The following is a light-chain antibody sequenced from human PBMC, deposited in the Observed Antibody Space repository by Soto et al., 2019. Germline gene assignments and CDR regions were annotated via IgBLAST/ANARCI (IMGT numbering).Light chain of an antibody. Sequence: EIVLTQSPATLSLSPGERAALSCRASQSVNSYLAWYPQKPGQAPRLLIYDASNRATGIPARFSASGSGTDFTLTISSLAPEDFAVYYCQQRHSWPTFGGGTKVEIK. V-gene: IGKV3-11*01. CDR2: DAS. CDR3: QQRHSWPT. CDR1: QSVNSY. J-gene: IGKJ4*01.